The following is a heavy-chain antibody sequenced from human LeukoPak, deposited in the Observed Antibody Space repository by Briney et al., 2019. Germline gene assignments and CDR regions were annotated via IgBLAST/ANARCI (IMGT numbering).Heavy chain of an antibody. CDR2: ISYDGSNK. D-gene: IGHD6-13*01. J-gene: IGHJ5*02. V-gene: IGHV3-30*03. CDR3: ARGVGSSWPGWFDP. Sequence: TGGSLRLSCAASGFTFSSYGMHWVRQAPGKGLEWVAVISYDGSNKYYADSVKGRFTISRDNAKNSLYLQMNSLRAEDTAVYYCARGVGSSWPGWFDPWGQGTLVTVSS. CDR1: GFTFSSYG.